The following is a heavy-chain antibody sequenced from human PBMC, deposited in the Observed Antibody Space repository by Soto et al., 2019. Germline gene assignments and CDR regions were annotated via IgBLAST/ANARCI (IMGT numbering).Heavy chain of an antibody. Sequence: QVQLVQSGAEVKKPGASVKVSCKASGYTFTNFGISWVRQAPGQGLEWMGWISAYNGNTNYAQHFQGRGTMTTDTSTRTAYMGLRRLRPDDPAVYYCARVGTPIDYWGQGTLVTVSS. V-gene: IGHV1-18*01. CDR2: ISAYNGNT. J-gene: IGHJ4*02. CDR1: GYTFTNFG. CDR3: ARVGTPIDY. D-gene: IGHD7-27*01.